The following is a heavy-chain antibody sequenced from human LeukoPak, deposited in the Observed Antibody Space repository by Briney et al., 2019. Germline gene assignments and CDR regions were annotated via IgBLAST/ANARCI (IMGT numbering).Heavy chain of an antibody. CDR2: INHSGST. Sequence: PSETLSLTCAVYGGSFSGYYWSWIRQPPGKGLEWIREINHSGSTNYNPSLKSRVTISVDTSKNQFSLKLSSVTAADTAVYYCARSRKYYYGSGGFDPWGQGTLVTVSS. CDR1: GGSFSGYY. J-gene: IGHJ5*02. CDR3: ARSRKYYYGSGGFDP. D-gene: IGHD3-10*01. V-gene: IGHV4-34*01.